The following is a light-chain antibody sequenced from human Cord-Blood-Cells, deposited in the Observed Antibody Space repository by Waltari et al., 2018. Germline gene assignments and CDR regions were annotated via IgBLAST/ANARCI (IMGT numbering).Light chain of an antibody. Sequence: QSALTQPRSVSGSPGPSVTISCTGTSSDVGGSNYVSWYQQHPGKAPKLMIYDVSKRPSGVPDRFSGSKSGNTASLTISGLQAEDEADYYCCSYAGSYTFVFGGGTKLTVL. CDR1: SSDVGGSNY. CDR2: DVS. V-gene: IGLV2-11*01. CDR3: CSYAGSYTFV. J-gene: IGLJ3*02.